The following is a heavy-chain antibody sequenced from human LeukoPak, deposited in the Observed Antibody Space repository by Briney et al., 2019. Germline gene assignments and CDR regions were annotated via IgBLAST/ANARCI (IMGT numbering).Heavy chain of an antibody. CDR1: GFTFSSYE. CDR2: ISSSGSTI. V-gene: IGHV3-48*03. Sequence: GGSLRLSCAASGFTFSSYEMNWVRQAPGKGLEWVSYISSSGSTIYYADSVKGRFTISRDNGKNSLYLQMNSLRAEDTAVYYCAELGITTIGGVWGKGTTVTISS. J-gene: IGHJ6*04. D-gene: IGHD3-10*02. CDR3: AELGITTIGGV.